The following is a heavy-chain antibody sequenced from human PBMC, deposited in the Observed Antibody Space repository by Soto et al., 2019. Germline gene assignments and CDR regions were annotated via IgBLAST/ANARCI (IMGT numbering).Heavy chain of an antibody. CDR1: GGSFSGYY. CDR3: ARGDYGASLY. V-gene: IGHV4-34*01. J-gene: IGHJ4*02. CDR2: INHSGST. D-gene: IGHD4-17*01. Sequence: PSETLSLTCAVYGGSFSGYYWSWIRQPPGKGLEWIGEINHSGSTNYNPSLKSRVTISVDTSKNQFSLKLSSVTAADTAVYYCARGDYGASLYWGQGTLGTVSS.